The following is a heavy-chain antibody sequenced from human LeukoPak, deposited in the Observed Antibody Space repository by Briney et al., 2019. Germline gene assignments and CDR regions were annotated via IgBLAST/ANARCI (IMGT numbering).Heavy chain of an antibody. CDR1: GGSISSGDYY. D-gene: IGHD2-8*02. CDR2: IYYSGST. V-gene: IGHV4-30-4*08. CDR3: ARAWSPQTPWWY. J-gene: IGHJ4*02. Sequence: SQTLSLTCTASGGSISSGDYYWSWIRHPPGKALEGIGYIYYSGSTYYNPSLKSRVTISVDTSKNQFSLKLSSVTAADTAVYYCARAWSPQTPWWYWGQGTLVTVSS.